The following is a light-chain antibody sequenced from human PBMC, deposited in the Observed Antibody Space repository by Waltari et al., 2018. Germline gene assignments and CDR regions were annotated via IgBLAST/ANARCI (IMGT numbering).Light chain of an antibody. Sequence: QSALTQPPSASGSPGQSVTISCTGTSSDVGGYNYVSWYQQHPGKAPKLIIYEVIKRPSGVPDRFSGSKSGNTASLTVSGLQAEDEADYYCSSHAGNNNYVFGPGTKVSVL. CDR1: SSDVGGYNY. CDR3: SSHAGNNNYV. J-gene: IGLJ1*01. CDR2: EVI. V-gene: IGLV2-8*01.